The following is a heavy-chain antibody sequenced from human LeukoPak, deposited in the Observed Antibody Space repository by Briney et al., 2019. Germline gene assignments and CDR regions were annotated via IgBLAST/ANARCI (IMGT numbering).Heavy chain of an antibody. V-gene: IGHV4-38-2*02. Sequence: PSETLSLTCTVSGYSISSGYYWGWIRQPPGKGLEWIGNIYHSGSTYYNPSLKSRVTISVDTSKNQFSLKLSSVTAADTAVYYCARAMVRGPIITPTSYYFDFWGQGTLVTVSS. CDR3: ARAMVRGPIITPTSYYFDF. D-gene: IGHD3-10*01. CDR2: IYHSGST. J-gene: IGHJ4*02. CDR1: GYSISSGYY.